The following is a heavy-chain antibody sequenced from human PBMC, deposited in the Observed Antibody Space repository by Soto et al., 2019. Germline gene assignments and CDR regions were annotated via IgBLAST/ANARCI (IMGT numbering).Heavy chain of an antibody. CDR1: GFTFSSYG. CDR3: ARDPSITIFGVAYTVDVGWFDP. Sequence: GGSLRLSCAASGFTFSSYGMHWVRQAPGKGLEWVAVIWYDGSNKYYADSVKGRFTISRDNSKNTLYLQMNSLRAEDTAVYYCARDPSITIFGVAYTVDVGWFDPWGQGTLVTVSS. J-gene: IGHJ5*02. CDR2: IWYDGSNK. D-gene: IGHD3-3*01. V-gene: IGHV3-33*01.